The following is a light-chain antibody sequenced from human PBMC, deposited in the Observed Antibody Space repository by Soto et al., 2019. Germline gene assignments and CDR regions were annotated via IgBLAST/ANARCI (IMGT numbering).Light chain of an antibody. CDR2: DAS. CDR3: QNYGGSLPRT. J-gene: IGKJ1*01. CDR1: QSVSGY. V-gene: IGKV3-11*01. Sequence: IVLTQSPATLSLSPGERATLSCRASQSVSGYLAWYQQKPGQAPRLLIYDASSRAKGIPARFTGSGSGTDFTLTITRLEPEDFAVYYCQNYGGSLPRTFGPGTKVDIK.